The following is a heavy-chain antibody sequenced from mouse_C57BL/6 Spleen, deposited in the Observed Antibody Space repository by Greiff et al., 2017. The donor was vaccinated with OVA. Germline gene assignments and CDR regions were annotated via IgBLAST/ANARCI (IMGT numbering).Heavy chain of an antibody. J-gene: IGHJ4*01. CDR2: IYPGRGST. CDR3: ARGWDDYAMDY. D-gene: IGHD4-1*01. V-gene: IGHV1-55*01. Sequence: VQLQQPGAELVKPGASVKMSCKASGYTFTSYWITWVKQRPGQGLEWIGDIYPGRGSTNYNEKFKGKATLTVDTSSSTAYMQLSSLTSEDAAVYYCARGWDDYAMDYWGQGTSVTVSS. CDR1: GYTFTSYW.